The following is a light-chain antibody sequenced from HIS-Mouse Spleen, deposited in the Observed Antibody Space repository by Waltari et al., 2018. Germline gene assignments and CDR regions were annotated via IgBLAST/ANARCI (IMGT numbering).Light chain of an antibody. CDR1: SGHSSYA. Sequence: QLVLTQSPSASASLGASVKLTCPLSSGHSSYAIAWHQQQPEKGPRYLMKLNSDGSHSKGDGIPDRFSGSSSGAERYLTISSLQSEDEADYYCQTWGTGILVVFGGGTKLTVL. CDR3: QTWGTGILVV. J-gene: IGLJ2*01. CDR2: LNSDGSH. V-gene: IGLV4-69*01.